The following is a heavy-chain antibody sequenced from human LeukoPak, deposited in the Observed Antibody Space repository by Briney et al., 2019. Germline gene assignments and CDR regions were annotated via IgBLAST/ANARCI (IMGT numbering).Heavy chain of an antibody. CDR2: INPNSGGT. CDR3: ARARVVVVPAASLAFDI. J-gene: IGHJ3*02. CDR1: GYTFTGYY. Sequence: ASVKVSCKASGYTFTGYYMHWVRQAPGQGLEWMGWINPNSGGTTYAQKFQGRVTMTRDTSITTAYIDLSRLTSDDTAVYYCARARVVVVPAASLAFDIWGQGTMVTVSS. V-gene: IGHV1-2*02. D-gene: IGHD2-2*01.